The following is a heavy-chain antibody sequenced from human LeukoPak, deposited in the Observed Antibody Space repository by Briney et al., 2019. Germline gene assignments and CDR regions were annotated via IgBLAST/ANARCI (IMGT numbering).Heavy chain of an antibody. CDR1: GFTFSSYW. CDR3: TTVTSQWLVYYFDY. D-gene: IGHD6-19*01. Sequence: PGGSLRLSCAASGFTFSSYWMSWVRQAPGKGLEWVGRIKSKTDGGTTDYAAPVKGRFTISRDDSKNTLYLQMNSLKTEDTAVYYCTTVTSQWLVYYFDYWGQGTLVTVSS. CDR2: IKSKTDGGTT. V-gene: IGHV3-15*01. J-gene: IGHJ4*02.